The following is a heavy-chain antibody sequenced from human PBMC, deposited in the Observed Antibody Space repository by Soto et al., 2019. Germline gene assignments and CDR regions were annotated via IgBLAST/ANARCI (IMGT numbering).Heavy chain of an antibody. CDR2: IYSIGST. V-gene: IGHV4-39*01. J-gene: IGHJ6*02. D-gene: IGHD6-13*01. CDR1: GCSISSSSY. CDR3: RRSSRYSTDV. Sequence: QLQLQESGPGLVKPSETLSLTCSVSGCSISSSSYWGWILRPPGKGLEWIGSIYSIGSTYYNPYLKSRVTISVETSKNQFSLKLSSVTAADTAVYYCRRSSRYSTDVWGQGTTVTVSS.